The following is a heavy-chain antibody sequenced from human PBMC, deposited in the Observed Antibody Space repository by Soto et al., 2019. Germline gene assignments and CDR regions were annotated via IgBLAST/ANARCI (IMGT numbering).Heavy chain of an antibody. Sequence: GESLKISCAASGFTFSSYWMSWVRQAPGKGLEWVANIKQDGSEKYYVDSVKGRFTISRDNAKNSLYLQMNSLRAEDTAVYYCARPKGYSSGWGIFDDAFDIWGQGTMVTVSS. CDR1: GFTFSSYW. V-gene: IGHV3-7*01. D-gene: IGHD6-19*01. CDR3: ARPKGYSSGWGIFDDAFDI. J-gene: IGHJ3*02. CDR2: IKQDGSEK.